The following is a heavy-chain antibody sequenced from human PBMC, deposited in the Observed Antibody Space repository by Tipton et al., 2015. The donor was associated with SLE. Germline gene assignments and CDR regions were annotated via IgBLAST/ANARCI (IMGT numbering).Heavy chain of an antibody. Sequence: TLSLTCNVSGGSINTYYWSWIRQPPGKGLEWIGYIHYSGSANYNPSLKSRVTISVDTSKNQFSLKLSSVTAADTAVYYCARVAVAGGYMDVWGKGTTVTVSS. J-gene: IGHJ6*03. CDR2: IHYSGSA. CDR3: ARVAVAGGYMDV. V-gene: IGHV4-59*12. CDR1: GGSINTYY. D-gene: IGHD6-19*01.